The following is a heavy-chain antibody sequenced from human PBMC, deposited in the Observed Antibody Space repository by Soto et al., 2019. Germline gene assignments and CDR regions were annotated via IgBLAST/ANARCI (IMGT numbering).Heavy chain of an antibody. J-gene: IGHJ5*02. D-gene: IGHD5-18*01. CDR3: ARDSWDTARDWFDP. Sequence: ASVKVSCKASGYTFTIYGISGVLQSPGQGLDWMGWISAYNGNTNYAQKLQGRVTMTTDTSTSTAYMELRSLRSDDTAVYYCARDSWDTARDWFDPWGQGTLVTVSS. CDR1: GYTFTIYG. CDR2: ISAYNGNT. V-gene: IGHV1-18*04.